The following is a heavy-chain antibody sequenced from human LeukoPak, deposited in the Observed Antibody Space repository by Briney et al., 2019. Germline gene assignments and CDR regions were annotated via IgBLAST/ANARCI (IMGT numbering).Heavy chain of an antibody. D-gene: IGHD5-18*01. J-gene: IGHJ4*02. Sequence: SETLSLTCTVSGVSISSYYWSWIRQPPGKGVEWIGYIYYSGSTTYNPSLKSRVTISVDTSKNQFSLKQSSVTAADTAVYYCARRRGYSYDYWGQGTLVTVSS. CDR2: IYYSGST. V-gene: IGHV4-59*01. CDR1: GVSISSYY. CDR3: ARRRGYSYDY.